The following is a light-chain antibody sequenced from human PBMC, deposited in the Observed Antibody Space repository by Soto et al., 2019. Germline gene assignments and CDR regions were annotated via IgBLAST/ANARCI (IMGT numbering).Light chain of an antibody. J-gene: IGKJ1*01. CDR1: QSVYSAF. Sequence: EIVLTHSPGSLSLSLGERATLSCRASQSVYSAFFAWYQQKPGQPPRLLMYGASRRATGIPDRFSGSGSGTDFTLTISRLEPEDFAVYYCQQYASSLTFGQGTKVEI. CDR2: GAS. V-gene: IGKV3-20*01. CDR3: QQYASSLT.